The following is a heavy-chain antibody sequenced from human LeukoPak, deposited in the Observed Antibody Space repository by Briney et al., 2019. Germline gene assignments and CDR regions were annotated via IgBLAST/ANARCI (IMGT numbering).Heavy chain of an antibody. V-gene: IGHV6-1*01. Sequence: SQTLSLTCAISGDSVSNSGVAWNWIRQSPSRGLEWLGRTYYMSKWYNDYAGSLKSRIAINPDTSKNQFSLQLNSVAPDDTGVYYCVRDAGLAPLFDLWGLGTLVTVSS. J-gene: IGHJ5*02. CDR1: GDSVSNSGVA. D-gene: IGHD6-13*01. CDR3: VRDAGLAPLFDL. CDR2: TYYMSKWYN.